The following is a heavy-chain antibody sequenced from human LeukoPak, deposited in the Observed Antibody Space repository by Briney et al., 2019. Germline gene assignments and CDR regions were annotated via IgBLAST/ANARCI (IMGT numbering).Heavy chain of an antibody. CDR2: ISAYNGNT. V-gene: IGHV1-18*01. CDR3: ARRTYSRSSSIFDN. Sequence: AASVKVSCKASGYTFTSYGISWVRQAPGQGLEWMGWISAYNGNTNYAQKLQGRVTVTTDTSTSTAYMELRSLRSDDTAVYYCARRTYSRSSSIFDNWGQGTLVTVSS. J-gene: IGHJ4*02. D-gene: IGHD6-6*01. CDR1: GYTFTSYG.